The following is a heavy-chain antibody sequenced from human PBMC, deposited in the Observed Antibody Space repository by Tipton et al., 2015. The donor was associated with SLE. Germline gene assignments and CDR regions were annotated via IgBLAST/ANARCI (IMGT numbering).Heavy chain of an antibody. CDR3: AKGGYSGYDYFDY. V-gene: IGHV3-30*18. D-gene: IGHD5-12*01. CDR2: IWYDGSNK. CDR1: GFTFSSYG. J-gene: IGHJ4*02. Sequence: SLRLSCAASGFTFSSYGMHWVRQAPGKALEWVAVIWYDGSNKYYADSVKGRFTISRDNSKNTLYLQMNSLRAEDTAVYYCAKGGYSGYDYFDYWGQGTLVTVSS.